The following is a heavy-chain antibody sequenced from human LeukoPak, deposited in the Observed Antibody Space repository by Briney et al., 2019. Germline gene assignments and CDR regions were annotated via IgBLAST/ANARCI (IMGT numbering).Heavy chain of an antibody. J-gene: IGHJ4*02. Sequence: GGSLRLSCAASGFTFSSYSMNWVRQAPGKGLEWVSYISSSSTIYYADSVKGRFTISRDSAKNSLYLQMNSLRAEDTAVYYCANDVDTAMVHDYWGQGTLVTVSS. CDR2: ISSSSTI. CDR1: GFTFSSYS. V-gene: IGHV3-48*01. CDR3: ANDVDTAMVHDY. D-gene: IGHD5-18*01.